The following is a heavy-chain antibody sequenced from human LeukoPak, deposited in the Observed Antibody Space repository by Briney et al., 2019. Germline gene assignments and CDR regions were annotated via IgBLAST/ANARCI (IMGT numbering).Heavy chain of an antibody. V-gene: IGHV1-2*06. CDR2: IDPNDPNAGGP. J-gene: IGHJ4*02. D-gene: IGHD1-26*01. CDR3: ARDHMGSLEY. Sequence: ASVTVSFKTSGFTFTDYHWHWVRQAHGQGLEGVGLIDPNDPNAGGPYYAQKFQGRVTLTTDPSLTTAYMELNSLRFDDTAIYYCARDHMGSLEYWGQGTLVTVSS. CDR1: GFTFTDYH.